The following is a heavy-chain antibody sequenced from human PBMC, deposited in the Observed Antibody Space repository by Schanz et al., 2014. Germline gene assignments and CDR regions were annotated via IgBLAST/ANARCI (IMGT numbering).Heavy chain of an antibody. V-gene: IGHV1-18*04. CDR1: GYTSRHYG. J-gene: IGHJ4*02. CDR2: ISGYNGNT. Sequence: QVQLVQSGGEVKKPGASVKVSCKASGYTSRHYGISWLRQAPGQGLEWMGYISGYNGNTNYAPKVQDRVTMTTDTSTSTAYMELRSLRSDDTAVYYCARGWGYDALTGYVFWGQGTLVTVSS. CDR3: ARGWGYDALTGYVF. D-gene: IGHD3-9*01.